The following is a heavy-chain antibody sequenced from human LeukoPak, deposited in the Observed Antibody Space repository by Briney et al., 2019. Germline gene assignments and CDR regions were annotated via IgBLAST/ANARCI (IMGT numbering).Heavy chain of an antibody. D-gene: IGHD3-10*01. CDR1: GGSISSYY. J-gene: IGHJ4*02. V-gene: IGHV4-4*07. Sequence: ASETLSLTCTVSGGSISSYYWSWIRQPAGKGLEWIGRIYTSGSTNYNPSLKSRVTMSVDTSKNQFSLKLSSVTAADTAVYYCARGRASMVRGVIGFDYWGQGTLVTVSS. CDR3: ARGRASMVRGVIGFDY. CDR2: IYTSGST.